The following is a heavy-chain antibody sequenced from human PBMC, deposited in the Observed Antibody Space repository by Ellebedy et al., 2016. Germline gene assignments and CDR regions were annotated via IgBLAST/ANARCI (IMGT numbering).Heavy chain of an antibody. J-gene: IGHJ5*01. CDR1: GGTFTSDI. CDR3: ARQIGNTHVMTPYET. D-gene: IGHD3-22*01. CDR2: IIPILALP. V-gene: IGHV1-69*02. Sequence: ASVKVSCKASGGTFTSDIINWVRQAPGQGLAWMGRIIPILALPNYAQKFQARVTITADKSTTTAYMELSSLTSEDTAVYYCARQIGNTHVMTPYETWGQGTLVTASS.